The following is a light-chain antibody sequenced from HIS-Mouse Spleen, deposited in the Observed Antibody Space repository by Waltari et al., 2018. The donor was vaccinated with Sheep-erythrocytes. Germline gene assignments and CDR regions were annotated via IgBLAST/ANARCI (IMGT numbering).Light chain of an antibody. CDR2: EGS. CDR3: CSYAGSSTPWV. J-gene: IGLJ3*02. V-gene: IGLV2-23*01. CDR1: SRYVGSYNL. Sequence: QSALTQPASVSGSPGQSITISCTGTSRYVGSYNLASWYQQHPGTAPKLMIYEGSKRPSGVSNRFSGSKSGNTASLTISGLQAEDEADYYCCSYAGSSTPWVFGGGTKLTVL.